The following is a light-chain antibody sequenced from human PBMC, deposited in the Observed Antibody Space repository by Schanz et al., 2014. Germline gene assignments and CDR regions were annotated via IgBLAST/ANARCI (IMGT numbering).Light chain of an antibody. Sequence: EIVMTQSPATLSVSPGERATLSCRASQSVSSNLAWYQQKPGQAPRLLIYGASTRATGIPATFSGSGSGTEFTLTISSLQSEDFAVYYCQRRSNWPYTFGQGTKLEIK. CDR3: QRRSNWPYT. CDR1: QSVSSN. J-gene: IGKJ2*01. V-gene: IGKV3-15*01. CDR2: GAS.